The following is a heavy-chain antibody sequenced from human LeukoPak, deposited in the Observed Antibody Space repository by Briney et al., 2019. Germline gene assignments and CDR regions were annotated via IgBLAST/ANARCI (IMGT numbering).Heavy chain of an antibody. Sequence: SQTLSLTCVISGDSVSSNIATWSWIRQSPSRGLEWLGRTYYRSQWYYDHAVSVRSRITINPDTSKNQFSLQLSSVTPEDTAVYFCARERSSWYYLDYWGQGMLVTVSS. V-gene: IGHV6-1*01. CDR3: ARERSSWYYLDY. CDR1: GDSVSSNIAT. J-gene: IGHJ4*02. CDR2: TYYRSQWYY. D-gene: IGHD6-13*01.